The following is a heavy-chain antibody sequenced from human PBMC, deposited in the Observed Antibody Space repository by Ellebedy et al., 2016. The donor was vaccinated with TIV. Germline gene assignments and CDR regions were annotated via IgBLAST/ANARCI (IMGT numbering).Heavy chain of an antibody. CDR3: ARRVVVTQGIWFDP. CDR2: LYHSGVT. V-gene: IGHV4-39*01. CDR1: GGSITSGSYF. J-gene: IGHJ5*02. D-gene: IGHD2-15*01. Sequence: MPSETLSLTCTVSGGSITSGSYFWGWIRQPPGKGLEWIGSLYHSGVTHYNPSLKSRITISVDTSKNQVSLKVSSVTAADTAVYYCARRVVVTQGIWFDPWGQGTLVTVSS.